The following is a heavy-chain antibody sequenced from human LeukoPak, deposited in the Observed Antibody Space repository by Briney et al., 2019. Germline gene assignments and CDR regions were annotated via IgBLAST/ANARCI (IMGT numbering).Heavy chain of an antibody. Sequence: GGSLRLSRAASGFTFSAYGMTWVRQAPGKGLEWVSAVSYNGGSTVYADSVKGRFTISRDNSKNTVYLQMNSLRAEGTAVYYCVGRGIAHFWGQGTLVTVSS. V-gene: IGHV3-23*01. J-gene: IGHJ1*01. CDR3: VGRGIAHF. D-gene: IGHD6-13*01. CDR2: VSYNGGST. CDR1: GFTFSAYG.